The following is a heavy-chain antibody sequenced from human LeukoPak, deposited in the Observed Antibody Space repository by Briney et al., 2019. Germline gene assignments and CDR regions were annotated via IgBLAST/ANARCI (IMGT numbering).Heavy chain of an antibody. CDR2: ISGSGGST. D-gene: IGHD5-18*01. CDR1: GFTFSSYA. V-gene: IGHV3-23*01. CDR3: AKDDGPRGYSYGLFDY. Sequence: SGGSLRLSCAASGFTFSSYAMSWVRQAPGKGLEWVSAISGSGGSTYYADSVKGRFTISRDNSKNTLYLQMNSLRAEDTAVYYCAKDDGPRGYSYGLFDYWGQGTLVTVSS. J-gene: IGHJ4*02.